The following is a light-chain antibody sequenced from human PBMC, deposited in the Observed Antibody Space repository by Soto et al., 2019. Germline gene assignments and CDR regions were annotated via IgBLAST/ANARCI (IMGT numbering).Light chain of an antibody. Sequence: DIQMTQSPSSLSASIGDRVTITCRASQTISNYLNWYQQKPGDAPKILIYAASTLQSGVPSRFSGSGSGTDFTLTINSLQPEDFSTYYCQQTYNLPRTFGQGTKLDI. J-gene: IGKJ2*02. CDR3: QQTYNLPRT. CDR1: QTISNY. CDR2: AAS. V-gene: IGKV1-39*01.